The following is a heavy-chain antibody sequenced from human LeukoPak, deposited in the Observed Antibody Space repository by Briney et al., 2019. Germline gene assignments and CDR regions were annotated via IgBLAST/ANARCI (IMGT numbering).Heavy chain of an antibody. CDR1: GFTVSSNY. D-gene: IGHD1-14*01. V-gene: IGHV3-66*01. Sequence: GGSLRLSCAASGFTVSSNYMSWVRQAPGKGLEWVSVIYSGGSTYYADSVKGRFTISRDNSKNTLYLQMNSLRAEDTAVYYCARDTNRGFYYYYGMDVWGQGTTVTVSS. CDR3: ARDTNRGFYYYYGMDV. J-gene: IGHJ6*02. CDR2: IYSGGST.